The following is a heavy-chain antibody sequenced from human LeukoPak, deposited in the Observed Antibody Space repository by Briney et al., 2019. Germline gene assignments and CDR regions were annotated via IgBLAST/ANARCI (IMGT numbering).Heavy chain of an antibody. V-gene: IGHV6-1*01. Sequence: SQTLSLTCAISGDSVSSNSAAWNWIRQSPSGGLEWLGRTYYRSKWYNDYVVSVKSRIIINPDTSKNQFSLQLNSVTPEDTAIYYCARGWEPYSSSLDYWGQGTLVTVSS. CDR1: GDSVSSNSAA. CDR2: TYYRSKWYN. D-gene: IGHD6-13*01. J-gene: IGHJ4*02. CDR3: ARGWEPYSSSLDY.